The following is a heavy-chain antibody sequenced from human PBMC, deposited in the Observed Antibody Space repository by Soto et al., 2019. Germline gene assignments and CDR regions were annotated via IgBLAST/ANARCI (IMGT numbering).Heavy chain of an antibody. CDR3: ARGGDPDSYYWYFDL. J-gene: IGHJ2*01. CDR2: ISAYNGNT. CDR1: GYTFTSYG. V-gene: IGHV1-18*01. D-gene: IGHD3-22*01. Sequence: QVPLVQSGGEEKKPGASVKVSCKASGYTFTSYGISWVRQAPGQGLEWMGWISAYNGNTNYAQKLQGRVTMTTDTSTSTAYMELRSLRSDDTAVYYCARGGDPDSYYWYFDLWGRGTLVTVSS.